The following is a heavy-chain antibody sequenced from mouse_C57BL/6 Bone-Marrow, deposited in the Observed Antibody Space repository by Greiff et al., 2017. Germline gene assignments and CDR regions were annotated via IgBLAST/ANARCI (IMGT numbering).Heavy chain of an antibody. CDR1: GFTFSDYY. J-gene: IGHJ4*01. CDR2: INYDGSST. Sequence: EVNVVESEGGLVQPGSSMKLSCTASGFTFSDYYMAWVRQVPETGLEWVANINYDGSSTYYLDSLKSRFIISMDNAKNILYLQMSSLKSEDTATYYCARDGGLRRAMDYWGQGTSVTVSS. D-gene: IGHD2-2*01. CDR3: ARDGGLRRAMDY. V-gene: IGHV5-16*01.